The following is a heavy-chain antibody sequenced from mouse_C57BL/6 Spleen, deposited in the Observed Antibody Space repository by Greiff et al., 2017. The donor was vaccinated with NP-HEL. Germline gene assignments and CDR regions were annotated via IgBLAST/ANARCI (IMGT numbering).Heavy chain of an antibody. Sequence: EVKVVESGGGLVKPGGSLKLSCAASGFTFSSYTMSWVRQTPEKRLEWVATISGGGGNTYYPDSVKGRFTISRDNAKNTLYLQMSSLRSEDTALYYCARDYYGSSPYLDYWGQGTTLTVSS. V-gene: IGHV5-9*01. CDR2: ISGGGGNT. CDR3: ARDYYGSSPYLDY. CDR1: GFTFSSYT. D-gene: IGHD1-1*01. J-gene: IGHJ2*01.